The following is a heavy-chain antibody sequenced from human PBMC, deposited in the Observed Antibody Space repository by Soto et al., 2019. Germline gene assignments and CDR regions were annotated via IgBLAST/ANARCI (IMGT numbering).Heavy chain of an antibody. CDR1: GGTFSRDA. D-gene: IGHD1-1*01. Sequence: QGQLVQSGSEVKKPGSSVKVSCKAFGGTFSRDAFSWVRQAPGQGLEWMGGIIPMYGTPIYAQKFQGRVTITADRSTNTAFVELSSLRSEDTAVYYCAREQGGRRDNWKWYFYGLDVWGRGTTVTVS. V-gene: IGHV1-69*06. CDR2: IIPMYGTP. J-gene: IGHJ6*02. CDR3: AREQGGRRDNWKWYFYGLDV.